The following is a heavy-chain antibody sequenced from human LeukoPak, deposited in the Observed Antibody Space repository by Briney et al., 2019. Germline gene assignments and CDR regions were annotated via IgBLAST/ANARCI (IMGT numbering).Heavy chain of an antibody. J-gene: IGHJ5*02. D-gene: IGHD3-22*01. CDR1: GFTFSSYG. V-gene: IGHV3-33*08. Sequence: GGSLRLPCSASGFTFSSYGMHWVRQAPGKGLEWVAVIWYDGSNKYYADSVKGRFTISRDNSKNTLYLQMNSLRAEDTAVYYCARDQYYYDFNWFDPWGQGTLVTVSS. CDR3: ARDQYYYDFNWFDP. CDR2: IWYDGSNK.